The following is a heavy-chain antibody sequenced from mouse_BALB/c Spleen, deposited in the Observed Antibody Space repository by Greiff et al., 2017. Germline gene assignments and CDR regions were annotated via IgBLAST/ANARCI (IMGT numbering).Heavy chain of an antibody. CDR3: ARQEGRRDYSWFAD. D-gene: IGHD1-1*01. Sequence: EVKLVESGGGLVQPGGSLKLSCAASGFTFSSYTMSWVRQTPEKRLEWVAYISNGGGSTYYPDTVKGRFTISRDNAKNTLYLQMSSLKSEDTAMYYCARQEGRRDYSWFADWGQGTLVTVSA. V-gene: IGHV5-12-2*01. J-gene: IGHJ3*01. CDR2: ISNGGGST. CDR1: GFTFSSYT.